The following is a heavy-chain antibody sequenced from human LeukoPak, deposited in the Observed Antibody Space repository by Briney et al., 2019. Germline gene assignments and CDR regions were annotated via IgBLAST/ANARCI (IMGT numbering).Heavy chain of an antibody. Sequence: GGSLRLSCAASGFTFSSYAMSWVRQPPGKGLEWVSAISGSGGSTYYADSVKGRFTISRDNSKNTLYLQMNSLRAEDTAVYYCAKVAARGSGSYYNAHFDYWGQGTLVTVSS. D-gene: IGHD3-10*01. CDR2: ISGSGGST. CDR1: GFTFSSYA. CDR3: AKVAARGSGSYYNAHFDY. J-gene: IGHJ4*02. V-gene: IGHV3-23*01.